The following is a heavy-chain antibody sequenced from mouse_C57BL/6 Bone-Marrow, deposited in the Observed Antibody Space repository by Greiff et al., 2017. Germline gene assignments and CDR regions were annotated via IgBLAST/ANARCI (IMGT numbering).Heavy chain of an antibody. CDR2: IWWDDDK. V-gene: IGHV8-8*01. CDR1: GFSLSTFGMG. J-gene: IGHJ3*01. CDR3: ARIELLRSSGGFAY. Sequence: QVTLKVSGPGILQPSQTLSLTCSFSGFSLSTFGMGVGWIRPPSGMGLEWLAHIWWDDDKYYNPALKSRPTISKDTSKDQVFLKIAHVDTADTATYYCARIELLRSSGGFAYWGQGTRVTVSA. D-gene: IGHD1-1*01.